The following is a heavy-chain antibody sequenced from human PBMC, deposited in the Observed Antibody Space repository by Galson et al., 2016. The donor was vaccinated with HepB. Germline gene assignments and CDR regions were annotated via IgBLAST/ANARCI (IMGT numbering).Heavy chain of an antibody. CDR3: GGGPRHHYMDV. CDR2: IDSSGNYI. Sequence: SLRLSCADSGVTFSTYNMNWVRQAPGKGLEWVSSIDSSGNYIYYADSVKGRFTISRDNAKNSLYLQMNSLRAEDTAVYYCGGGPRHHYMDVWDKGTTVTVSS. J-gene: IGHJ6*03. V-gene: IGHV3-21*01. CDR1: GVTFSTYN. D-gene: IGHD2-15*01.